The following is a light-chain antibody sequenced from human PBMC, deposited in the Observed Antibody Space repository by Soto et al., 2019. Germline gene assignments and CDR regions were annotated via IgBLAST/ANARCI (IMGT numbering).Light chain of an antibody. CDR2: DNT. CDR1: SSNIGNNY. Sequence: QSVLTQPPSVSAAPRQKVTISCSGSSSNIGNNYVSWYRQLPGTAPKLVIYDNTKRPSGIPDRFSGSRSGTSATLGITGLQTVDEGDYYCGVWDTSLSAVVFGGGTKVTVL. V-gene: IGLV1-51*01. CDR3: GVWDTSLSAVV. J-gene: IGLJ2*01.